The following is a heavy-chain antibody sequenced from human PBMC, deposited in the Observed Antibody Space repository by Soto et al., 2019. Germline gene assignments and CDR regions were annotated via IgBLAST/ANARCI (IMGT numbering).Heavy chain of an antibody. CDR1: GFTFSSYE. D-gene: IGHD6-13*01. V-gene: IGHV3-48*03. CDR3: ARDSRGSSTANPFYGMDV. J-gene: IGHJ6*02. CDR2: SSSSGSTI. Sequence: GGSLRLSCAASGFTFSSYEMNWVRQAPGKGLEWVSYSSSSGSTIYYADSVKGRFTISRDNAKNSLYLQMNSLRAEDTAVYYCARDSRGSSTANPFYGMDVWGQGTTVTVSS.